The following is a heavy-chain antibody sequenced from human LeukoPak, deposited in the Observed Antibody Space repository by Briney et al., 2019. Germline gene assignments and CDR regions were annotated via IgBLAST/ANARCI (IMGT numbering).Heavy chain of an antibody. CDR1: GGSFSGYY. V-gene: IGHV4-34*01. J-gene: IGHJ4*02. CDR2: INHSGST. D-gene: IGHD2-21*02. CDR3: TRGRGIVVVTAIISKYYFDY. Sequence: TSETLSLTCAVHGGSFSGYYWSWIRQPPGKGLEWIGEINHSGSTNYNPSLKSRVTISVDTSKNQFSLKLSSVTAADTAVYYCTRGRGIVVVTAIISKYYFDYWGQGTLVTVSS.